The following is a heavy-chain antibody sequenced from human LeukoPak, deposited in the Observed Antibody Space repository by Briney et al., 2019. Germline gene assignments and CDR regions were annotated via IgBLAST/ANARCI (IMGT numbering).Heavy chain of an antibody. CDR3: ARTLYYYDSSGYYGSDGMDV. CDR2: IGTAGDT. D-gene: IGHD3-22*01. V-gene: IGHV3-13*01. Sequence: GGSLRLSCAASGFTFSSYDMHWVRQATGKGLEWVSAIGTAGDTYYPGSVKGRFTISRENAKNSLYLQMNSLRAGDTAVYYCARTLYYYDSSGYYGSDGMDVWGQGTTVTVSS. J-gene: IGHJ6*02. CDR1: GFTFSSYD.